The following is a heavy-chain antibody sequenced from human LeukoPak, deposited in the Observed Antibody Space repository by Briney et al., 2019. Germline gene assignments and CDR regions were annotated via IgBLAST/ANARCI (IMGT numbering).Heavy chain of an antibody. J-gene: IGHJ4*02. D-gene: IGHD1-26*01. CDR2: INIDGNSP. Sequence: GGSLRLSCEASGFTFSTYWMHWVRQAPGKGLVWVSRINIDGNSPIYAEAVKGRFTISRDNAKNTLYLQMNSLRAEDTAVYYCASLGSHFDYWGQGTLVTVSS. CDR3: ASLGSHFDY. CDR1: GFTFSTYW. V-gene: IGHV3-74*01.